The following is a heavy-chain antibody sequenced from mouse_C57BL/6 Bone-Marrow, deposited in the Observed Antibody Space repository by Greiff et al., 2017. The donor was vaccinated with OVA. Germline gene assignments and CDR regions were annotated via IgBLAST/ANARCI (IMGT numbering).Heavy chain of an antibody. CDR3: ARGDHYYGSSYPFDY. J-gene: IGHJ2*01. V-gene: IGHV1-19*01. Sequence: EVQLQQSGPVLVKPGASVKMSCKASGYTFTDYYMNWVKQSHGKSLEWIGVINPYNGGTSYNQKFKGKATLTVDKSSSTAYMELNSLTSEDSAVYYCARGDHYYGSSYPFDYWGQGTTLTVSS. CDR2: INPYNGGT. CDR1: GYTFTDYY. D-gene: IGHD1-1*01.